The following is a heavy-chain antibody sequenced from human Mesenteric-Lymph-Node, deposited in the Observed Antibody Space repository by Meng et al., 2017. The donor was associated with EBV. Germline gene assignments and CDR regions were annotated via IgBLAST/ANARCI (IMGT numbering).Heavy chain of an antibody. CDR3: TRGPSGIFYFNF. Sequence: VPRQGPGPGLGKPSGTLSRTCTVSGGSVNSGSYFWTWIRQSPGKKLEWIGYIYYSGSTNYNPSLKSRVAVSLDTSKNQFSLKLSSVTAADTAVYYCTRGPSGIFYFNFWGRGTLVTVSS. J-gene: IGHJ4*02. CDR1: GGSVNSGSYF. CDR2: IYYSGST. V-gene: IGHV4-61*01. D-gene: IGHD1-26*01.